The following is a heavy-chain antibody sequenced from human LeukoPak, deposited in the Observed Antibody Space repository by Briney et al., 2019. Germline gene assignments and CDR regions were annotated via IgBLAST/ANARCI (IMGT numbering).Heavy chain of an antibody. CDR2: IYYSGST. V-gene: IGHV4-59*01. CDR1: GGSISSYY. Sequence: PSETLSLTCTVSGGSISSYYWSWIRQPPGKGLEWIGYIYYSGSTNYNPSLKSRVTISVDTSKNQFSLKLNSVTAADTAVYYCARANSGSYYVFAYWGQGTLVTVSS. CDR3: ARANSGSYYVFAY. D-gene: IGHD1-26*01. J-gene: IGHJ4*02.